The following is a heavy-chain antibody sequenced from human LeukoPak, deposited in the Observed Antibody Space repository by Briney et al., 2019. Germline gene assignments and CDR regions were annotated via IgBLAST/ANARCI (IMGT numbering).Heavy chain of an antibody. CDR3: AKGAYSYGRNSFDY. CDR2: ISGDGVSP. D-gene: IGHD5-18*01. J-gene: IGHJ4*02. Sequence: PGGSLRLSCAASGFTFNNYALTWVRQTPGKGLECVSAISGDGVSPYYADSVKGRFTISRDNSKNTLYLQMNSLRAEDTAVYYCAKGAYSYGRNSFDYWGQGTLVTVSS. V-gene: IGHV3-23*01. CDR1: GFTFNNYA.